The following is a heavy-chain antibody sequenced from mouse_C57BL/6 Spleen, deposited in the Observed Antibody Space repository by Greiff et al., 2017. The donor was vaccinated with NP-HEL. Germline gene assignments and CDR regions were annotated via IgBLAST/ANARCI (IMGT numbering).Heavy chain of an antibody. CDR2: INPSSGYT. V-gene: IGHV1-7*01. CDR1: GYTFTSYW. D-gene: IGHD2-4*01. CDR3: ARRSRDYDYGFAY. Sequence: QVQLKQSGAELAKPGASVKLSCKASGYTFTSYWMHWVKQRPGQGLEWIGYINPSSGYTKYNQKFKDKATLTADKSSSTAYMQLSSLTYEDSAVYYCARRSRDYDYGFAYWGQGTLVTVSA. J-gene: IGHJ3*01.